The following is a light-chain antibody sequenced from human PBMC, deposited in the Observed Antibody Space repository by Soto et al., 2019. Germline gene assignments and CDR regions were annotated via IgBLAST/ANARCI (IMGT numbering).Light chain of an antibody. Sequence: EIVMTQSPATLSVSPGERATLSCRASQSVNSDLAWYQQKPGQAPRLLIYGASTRATGTPARFSGSGSGTEFALTISSLQSEDSAVYYCQQVLKWPWTFGQGTKVEIK. CDR3: QQVLKWPWT. CDR2: GAS. V-gene: IGKV3-15*01. CDR1: QSVNSD. J-gene: IGKJ1*01.